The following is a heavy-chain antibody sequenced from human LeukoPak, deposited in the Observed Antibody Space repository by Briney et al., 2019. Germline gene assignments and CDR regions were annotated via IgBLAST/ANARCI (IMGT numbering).Heavy chain of an antibody. CDR2: INHSGST. Sequence: SETLSLTCAVYGGSFSGYYWSWIRQPPGKGLEWIGEINHSGSTNYNPSLKSRVTISVDTSKNQFSLKLSSVTAADTAVYYCARASKWFGDDYWGQGTLVTVSS. J-gene: IGHJ4*02. D-gene: IGHD3-10*01. V-gene: IGHV4-34*01. CDR3: ARASKWFGDDY. CDR1: GGSFSGYY.